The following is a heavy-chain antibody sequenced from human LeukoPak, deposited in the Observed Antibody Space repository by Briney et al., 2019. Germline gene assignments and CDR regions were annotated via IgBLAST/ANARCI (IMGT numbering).Heavy chain of an antibody. D-gene: IGHD1-26*01. CDR1: GGTFSSYV. CDR2: IIPAFRTT. Sequence: ASVKVSCKASGGTFSSYVISWVRQAPGQGLEWMGRIIPAFRTTVFAQRFQGRVTMTTDESTGAAYLDLSSLTFDDTAVYYCARSGSKSWGYFESWGQGTLVTVSS. V-gene: IGHV1-69*05. J-gene: IGHJ4*02. CDR3: ARSGSKSWGYFES.